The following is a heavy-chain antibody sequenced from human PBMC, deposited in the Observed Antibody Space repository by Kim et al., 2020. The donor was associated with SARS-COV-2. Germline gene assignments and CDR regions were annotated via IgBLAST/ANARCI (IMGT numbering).Heavy chain of an antibody. J-gene: IGHJ4*02. V-gene: IGHV3-30*07. Sequence: GRFTNSRDNSKNTLYLQMNSRRAEDTAVYYCARVGCSGGSCYGFGYFDYWGQGTLVTVSS. CDR3: ARVGCSGGSCYGFGYFDY. D-gene: IGHD2-15*01.